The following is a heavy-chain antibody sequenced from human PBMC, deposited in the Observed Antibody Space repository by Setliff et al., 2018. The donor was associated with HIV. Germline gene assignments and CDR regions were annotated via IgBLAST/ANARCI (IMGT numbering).Heavy chain of an antibody. CDR3: ARGLNYYGSGSYLPLGY. CDR2: IYTSGNT. Sequence: SETLSLTCTVTGGSISSGGFYWTWIRQPPGKGLEWIGCIYTSGNTNYDPSLKSRVTISVDTSKNQISLKLSSVTAADTAVYYCARGLNYYGSGSYLPLGYWGPGTLVTVSS. J-gene: IGHJ4*02. V-gene: IGHV4-61*08. CDR1: GGSISSGGFY. D-gene: IGHD3-10*01.